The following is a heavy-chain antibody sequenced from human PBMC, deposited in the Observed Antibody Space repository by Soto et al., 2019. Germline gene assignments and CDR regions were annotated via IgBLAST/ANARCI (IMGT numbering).Heavy chain of an antibody. V-gene: IGHV1-69*01. J-gene: IGHJ2*01. CDR1: GGTFSSYA. D-gene: IGHD4-17*01. CDR2: IIPIFGTA. CDR3: ARGGLDYGDLYWYFDL. Sequence: QVQLVQSGAEVKKPGSSVKVSCKASGGTFSSYAISWVRQAPGQGLEWMGGIIPIFGTANYAQKFQGRVTITADESTSTAYMELSSLRSEATAVYYCARGGLDYGDLYWYFDLWGRGTLVTVSS.